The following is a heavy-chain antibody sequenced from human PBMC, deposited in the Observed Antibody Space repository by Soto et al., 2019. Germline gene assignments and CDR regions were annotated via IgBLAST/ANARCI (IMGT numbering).Heavy chain of an antibody. CDR3: ARDREDYGGNSVDGFDP. CDR1: GGTFSSYA. V-gene: IGHV1-69*01. D-gene: IGHD4-17*01. J-gene: IGHJ5*02. Sequence: VKVSCKASGGTFSSYAISWVRQAPGQGLEWMGGIIPIFGTANYAQKFQGRVTITADESTSTAYMELSSLRSEDTAVYYCARDREDYGGNSVDGFDPWGQGTLVTVSS. CDR2: IIPIFGTA.